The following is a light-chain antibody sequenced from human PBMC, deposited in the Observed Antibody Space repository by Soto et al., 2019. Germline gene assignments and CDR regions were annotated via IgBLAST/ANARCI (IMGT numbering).Light chain of an antibody. J-gene: IGKJ2*01. CDR3: QQYNGCSYT. V-gene: IGKV1-5*03. Sequence: DILMTQSPSTLSASVGDRVTITCRASQSISNWLAWYQQKPGRAPKVLIYKASTLASGVPSRFSGSGSGTDSTLSISSLQPDDFATYYCQQYNGCSYTFGQGTKLEIK. CDR2: KAS. CDR1: QSISNW.